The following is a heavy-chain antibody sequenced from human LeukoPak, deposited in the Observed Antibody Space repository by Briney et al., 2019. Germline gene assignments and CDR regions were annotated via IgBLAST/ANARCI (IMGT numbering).Heavy chain of an antibody. Sequence: GGSPRLSCAASGFTFSSTWMSWARQAPGKGLEWVANIRQDGSDKYYMDSVKGRFTISRDNAKNSLSLQMNSLRVEDTAVYYCARDRDCGDGGCYPHFDYWGQGVRVTVSS. D-gene: IGHD2-15*01. CDR2: IRQDGSDK. V-gene: IGHV3-7*01. CDR3: ARDRDCGDGGCYPHFDY. CDR1: GFTFSSTW. J-gene: IGHJ4*02.